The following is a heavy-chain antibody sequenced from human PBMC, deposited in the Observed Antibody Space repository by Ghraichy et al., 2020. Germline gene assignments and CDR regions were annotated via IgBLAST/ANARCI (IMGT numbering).Heavy chain of an antibody. CDR1: GFTFSSYA. D-gene: IGHD2-21*01. J-gene: IGHJ3*02. Sequence: GSLRLSCAASGFTFSSYAMHWVRQAPGKGLEWVAVISYDGSNKYYVDSVKGRFTISRDNSKNTLYLQMNSLRAEDTAVYYCAREDSFRGDAFDIWGQGTMVTVSS. CDR2: ISYDGSNK. CDR3: AREDSFRGDAFDI. V-gene: IGHV3-30*04.